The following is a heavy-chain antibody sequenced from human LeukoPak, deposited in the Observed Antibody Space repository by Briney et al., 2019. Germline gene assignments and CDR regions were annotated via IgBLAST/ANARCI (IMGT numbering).Heavy chain of an antibody. V-gene: IGHV4-59*08. Sequence: PSETLSLNCTVSGGSISSYYWSWIRQPPGKGLEWIGYIYYSGSTNYNPSLKSRVTISVDTSKNQFSLKLSSVTAADTAVYYCARHGGRFGEFDYWGQGTLVTVSS. CDR2: IYYSGST. D-gene: IGHD3-10*01. J-gene: IGHJ4*02. CDR1: GGSISSYY. CDR3: ARHGGRFGEFDY.